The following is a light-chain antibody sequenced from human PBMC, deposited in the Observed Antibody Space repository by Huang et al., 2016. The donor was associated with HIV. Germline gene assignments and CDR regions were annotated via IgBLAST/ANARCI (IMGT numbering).Light chain of an antibody. CDR1: QGITNS. Sequence: DIQMTQSPSSLSASVGDRVTITCRASQGITNSLAWFQLKPGRAPKSLIYASSTLERGVPSKVSGSGAGTVFTLTINSLQPEDFATYYCQQYHRYPITFGPGTKVDLK. CDR2: ASS. CDR3: QQYHRYPIT. J-gene: IGKJ3*01. V-gene: IGKV1-16*02.